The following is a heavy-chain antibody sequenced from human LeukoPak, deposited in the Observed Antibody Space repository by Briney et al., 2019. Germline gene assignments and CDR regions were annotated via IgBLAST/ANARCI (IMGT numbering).Heavy chain of an antibody. CDR2: ISAYNGNT. V-gene: IGHV1-18*01. CDR1: GYTFTSYG. Sequence: ASVKVSCKASGYTFTSYGISWVRQAPGQGLEWMGWISAYNGNTNYAQKLKGRVTMTTDTSTSTAYMELRSLRSDDTAVYYCARTKRGYSYGETEFDYWGQGTLVTVSS. J-gene: IGHJ4*02. CDR3: ARTKRGYSYGETEFDY. D-gene: IGHD5-18*01.